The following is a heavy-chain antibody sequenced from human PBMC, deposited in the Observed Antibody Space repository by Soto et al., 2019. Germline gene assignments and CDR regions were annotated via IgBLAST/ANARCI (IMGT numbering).Heavy chain of an antibody. Sequence: ESGGGLVQPGGSLRLSCAASGFTFSSYWMSWVRQAPGKGLEWVANIKQDGSEKYYVDSVKGRFTISRDNAKNSLYLQMNSLRAEDTAVYYCARDRVLRYFDWLLADYYYYGMDVWGQGTTVTVSS. V-gene: IGHV3-7*05. CDR3: ARDRVLRYFDWLLADYYYYGMDV. CDR2: IKQDGSEK. CDR1: GFTFSSYW. J-gene: IGHJ6*02. D-gene: IGHD3-9*01.